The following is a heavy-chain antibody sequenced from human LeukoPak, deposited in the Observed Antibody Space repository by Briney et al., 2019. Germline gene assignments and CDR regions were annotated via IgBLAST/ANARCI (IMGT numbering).Heavy chain of an antibody. CDR1: GITVSSNY. V-gene: IGHV3-53*01. J-gene: IGHJ6*03. CDR3: ARDLEYYYMDV. D-gene: IGHD1-1*01. CDR2: IYSGGST. Sequence: GGSLRLSCAAPGITVSSNYMSWVRQAPGKGLEWVSVIYSGGSTYYADSVKGRFTISRDNSKNTLYLQMNSLRAEDTAVYYCARDLEYYYMDVWGKGTTVTVSS.